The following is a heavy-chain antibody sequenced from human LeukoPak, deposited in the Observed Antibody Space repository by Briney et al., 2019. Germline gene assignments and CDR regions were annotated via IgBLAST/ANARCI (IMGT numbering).Heavy chain of an antibody. CDR3: AREENCSGGGCYFYYFDY. J-gene: IGHJ4*02. CDR2: ISSSSSYI. CDR1: GFTFSSYS. D-gene: IGHD2-15*01. Sequence: GGSLRLSCAASGFTFSSYSMNWVRQAPGKGLEWVSSISSSSSYIYYADSVKGRFTISRDNAKNSLYLQMNSLRAEDTAVYYCAREENCSGGGCYFYYFDYWGQGTLVTVSS. V-gene: IGHV3-21*01.